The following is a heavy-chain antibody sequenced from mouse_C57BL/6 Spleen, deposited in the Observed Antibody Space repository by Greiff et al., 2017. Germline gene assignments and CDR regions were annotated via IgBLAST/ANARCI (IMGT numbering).Heavy chain of an antibody. CDR2: ISSGGSYT. CDR1: GFTFSSYG. CDR3: ARQDYYGSSADYFDY. Sequence: EVQGVESGGDLVKPGGSLKLSCAASGFTFSSYGMSWVRQTPDKRLEWVATISSGGSYTYYPDSVKGRFTISRDNAKNTLYLQMSSLKSEDTAMYYCARQDYYGSSADYFDYGGQGTTLTVSS. J-gene: IGHJ2*01. D-gene: IGHD1-1*01. V-gene: IGHV5-6*01.